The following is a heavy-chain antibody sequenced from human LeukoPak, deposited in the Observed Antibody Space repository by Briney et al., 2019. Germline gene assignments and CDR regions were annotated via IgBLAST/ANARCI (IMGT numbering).Heavy chain of an antibody. J-gene: IGHJ6*03. Sequence: ASVKVSCKASGGTFSSYAISWVRQAPGQGLEWMGWISAYNGNTNYAQKLQGRVTMTTDTSTSTAYMELRSLRSDDTAVYYCARNGYSSSWPRYYYYYMDVWGKGTTVTVSS. D-gene: IGHD6-13*01. CDR3: ARNGYSSSWPRYYYYYMDV. CDR2: ISAYNGNT. CDR1: GGTFSSYA. V-gene: IGHV1-18*01.